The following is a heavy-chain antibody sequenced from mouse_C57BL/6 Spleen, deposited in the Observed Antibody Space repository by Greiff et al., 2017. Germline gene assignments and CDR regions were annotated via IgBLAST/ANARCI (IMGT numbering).Heavy chain of an antibody. D-gene: IGHD4-1*01. CDR3: ARIAFWEWFAD. CDR1: GFSLSTIGMG. V-gene: IGHV8-8*01. J-gene: IGHJ3*01. Sequence: QVTLKESGPGILQPSQTLSLTCSFSGFSLSTIGMGVGWIRQTSGKGLEWLTHIWWDDDMYYNPALKRRLTISKDTTKNQVCLKIANVDTADTATYYRARIAFWEWFADWGQGTLVAVSA. CDR2: IWWDDDM.